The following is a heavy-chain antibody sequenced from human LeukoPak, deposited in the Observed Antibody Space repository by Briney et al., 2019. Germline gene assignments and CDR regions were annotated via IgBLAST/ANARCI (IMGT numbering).Heavy chain of an antibody. CDR3: SRGSGWLSVY. J-gene: IGHJ4*02. CDR1: GFTFGDYL. Sequence: GGSLRLSCTASGFTFGDYLMSWVRQAPGKGREWLGFISGGTTEYTATVKGRFTISRDDSTSIAYLQMNSLTTEDTAVYYCSRGSGWLSVYWGQGTLVTVSS. CDR2: ISGGTT. V-gene: IGHV3-49*04. D-gene: IGHD6-19*01.